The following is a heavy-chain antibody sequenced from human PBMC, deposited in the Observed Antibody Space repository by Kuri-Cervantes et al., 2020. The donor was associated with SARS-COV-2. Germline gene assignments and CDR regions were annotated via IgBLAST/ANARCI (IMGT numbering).Heavy chain of an antibody. CDR2: IYYSGST. J-gene: IGHJ4*02. CDR3: ARGGVDPFDY. CDR1: GGSFSGYY. Sequence: GSLRLSCAVYGGSFSGYYWSWIRQPPGKGLEWIGYIYYSGSTNYNPSLKSRVTISVDTSKNQFSLKLSSVTAADTAVYYCARGGVDPFDYWGQGTLVTVSS. D-gene: IGHD3-10*01. V-gene: IGHV4-59*01.